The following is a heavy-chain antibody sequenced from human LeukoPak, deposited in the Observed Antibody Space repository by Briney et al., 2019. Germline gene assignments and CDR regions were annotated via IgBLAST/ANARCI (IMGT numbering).Heavy chain of an antibody. Sequence: ASVKVSCKASGYTFTSYDINWVRQATGQGLEWMGWMNPNSGNTGYAQKFQGRVTMTRNTSISTAYMELSSLRSEDTAVYYCARDLFTMVRGVIIPFDYWGQGTLVTVSS. CDR1: GYTFTSYD. D-gene: IGHD3-10*01. V-gene: IGHV1-8*01. J-gene: IGHJ4*02. CDR3: ARDLFTMVRGVIIPFDY. CDR2: MNPNSGNT.